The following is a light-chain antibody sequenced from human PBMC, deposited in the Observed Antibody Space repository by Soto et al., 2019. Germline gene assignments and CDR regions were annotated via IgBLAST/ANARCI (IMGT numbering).Light chain of an antibody. CDR2: GAS. V-gene: IGKV3-20*01. Sequence: ETVLTQSPGTLSLSPGERFTLSCRASQSVSSSYLAWYQQKPGQAPRLLFYGASSRATGIPDRFSGSGSGTDFILTISRLEPDDFAVYYCQQYGRSPWTFGQGTKVDIK. CDR3: QQYGRSPWT. CDR1: QSVSSSY. J-gene: IGKJ1*01.